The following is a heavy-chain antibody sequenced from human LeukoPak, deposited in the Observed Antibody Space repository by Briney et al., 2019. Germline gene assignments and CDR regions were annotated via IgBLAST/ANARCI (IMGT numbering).Heavy chain of an antibody. CDR2: IRSDGSNK. V-gene: IGHV3-30*02. CDR3: ARLWFGELSNNWFDP. J-gene: IGHJ5*02. Sequence: GGSLRLSCAASGFTFSSYGMHWVRQAPGKGLEWVAFIRSDGSNKYYADSVKGRFTISRDNSKNTLYLQMNSLRAEDTAVYYCARLWFGELSNNWFDPWGQGTLVTVSS. D-gene: IGHD3-10*01. CDR1: GFTFSSYG.